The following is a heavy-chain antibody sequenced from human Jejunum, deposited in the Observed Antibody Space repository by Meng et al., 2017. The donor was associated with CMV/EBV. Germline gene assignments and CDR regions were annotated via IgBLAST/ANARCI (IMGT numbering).Heavy chain of an antibody. Sequence: CAASGFTFSSYAMHWVRQAPGKGLEWVSYISSSDSIYYADSVKGRFTISRDNAKNSLYLQMNSLRAEDTALYYCATDDYGGNPAYWGQGTLVTVSS. D-gene: IGHD4-23*01. V-gene: IGHV3-48*03. CDR3: ATDDYGGNPAY. CDR1: GFTFSSYA. CDR2: ISSSDSI. J-gene: IGHJ4*02.